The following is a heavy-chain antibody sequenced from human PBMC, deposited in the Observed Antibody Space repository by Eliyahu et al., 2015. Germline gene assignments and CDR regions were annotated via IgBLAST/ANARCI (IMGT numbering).Heavy chain of an antibody. D-gene: IGHD6-19*01. CDR3: ARDRLGIAVAGTRPRGAFDI. CDR2: IYHSGST. Sequence: QVQLQESGPGLVKPSGTLSLTCAVSGGSIXSXNWWSWVRQPPGKGLEWIGEIYHSGSTNYNPSLKSRVTISVDKSKNQFSLKLSSVTAADTAVYYCARDRLGIAVAGTRPRGAFDIWGQGTMVTVSS. J-gene: IGHJ3*02. CDR1: GGSIXSXNW. V-gene: IGHV4-4*02.